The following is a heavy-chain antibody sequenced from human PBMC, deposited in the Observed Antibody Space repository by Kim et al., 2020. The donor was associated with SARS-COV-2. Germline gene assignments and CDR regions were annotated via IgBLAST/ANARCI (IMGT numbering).Heavy chain of an antibody. CDR3: ARGGYSSGYYFYYDS. Sequence: ASVKVSCKASGYTFTYYAIHWVRQAPGQSLECMGWINVGNGNTKYLQNFQGRVTITRDTSASTAYMELSSLRSEDTAVYYCARGGYSSGYYFYYDSWGQGTLVTVSS. CDR1: GYTFTYYA. J-gene: IGHJ4*02. V-gene: IGHV1-3*01. D-gene: IGHD3-22*01. CDR2: INVGNGNT.